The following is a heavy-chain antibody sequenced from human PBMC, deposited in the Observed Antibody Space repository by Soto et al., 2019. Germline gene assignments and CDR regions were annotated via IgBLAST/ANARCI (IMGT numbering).Heavy chain of an antibody. J-gene: IGHJ4*02. V-gene: IGHV1-69*13. CDR1: GGTFSSYA. Sequence: SVKVSCKASGGTFSSYAISWVRQAPGQGLEWMGGIIPIFGTANYAQKFQGRVTITGDESTSTAYMELSSLRSEDTAVYYCARDRWYSSLPAYWGQGTLDTVSS. CDR3: ARDRWYSSLPAY. CDR2: IIPIFGTA. D-gene: IGHD6-13*01.